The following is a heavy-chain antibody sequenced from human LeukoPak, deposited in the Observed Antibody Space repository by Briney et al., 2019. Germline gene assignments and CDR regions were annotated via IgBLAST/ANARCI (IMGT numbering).Heavy chain of an antibody. CDR3: AKDLALAGTGGGFDV. J-gene: IGHJ3*01. Sequence: PGGSLRLSCAASGFTFTTYAINWVRQAPGKGLEWVSGICADDKAYYADSVKGRFTISRDNSKNTVSLQMSSLRAEDTALYYCAKDLALAGTGGGFDVWGQGTRVAVSS. CDR2: ICADDKA. CDR1: GFTFTTYA. D-gene: IGHD6-19*01. V-gene: IGHV3-23*01.